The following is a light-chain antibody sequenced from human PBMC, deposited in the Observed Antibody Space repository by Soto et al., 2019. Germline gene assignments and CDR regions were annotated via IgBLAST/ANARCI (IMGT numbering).Light chain of an antibody. CDR1: QNINNW. J-gene: IGKJ1*01. CDR3: QQYNSYSRGT. CDR2: TAS. V-gene: IGKV1-5*03. Sequence: DIQMTQSPSTLSASVGDRVTITCRASQNINNWLAWYQQKPGKVPKLLIYTASSLESGVPSRFSGSGSGTEFTLTISCLQPDDFATYYCQQYNSYSRGTF.